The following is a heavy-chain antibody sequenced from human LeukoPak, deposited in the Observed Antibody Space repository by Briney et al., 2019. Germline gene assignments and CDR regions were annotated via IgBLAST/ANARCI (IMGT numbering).Heavy chain of an antibody. V-gene: IGHV4-34*01. CDR3: ARRRYDASGYYPSRGRYFDY. D-gene: IGHD3-22*01. Sequence: SETLSLTCAVHGGSFSGYYWSWVRQPPEKGLEWIGEINHSGSANYNPSLKSRVTISVDTSKNQFSLELTSVTAADTALYYCARRRYDASGYYPSRGRYFDYWGQGTLVTVSS. J-gene: IGHJ4*02. CDR1: GGSFSGYY. CDR2: INHSGSA.